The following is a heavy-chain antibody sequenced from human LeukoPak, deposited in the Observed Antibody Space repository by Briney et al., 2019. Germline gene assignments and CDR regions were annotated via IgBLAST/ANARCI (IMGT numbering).Heavy chain of an antibody. J-gene: IGHJ4*02. Sequence: GGSLRLSCAASGSTFSDYYMSWIRQAPGKGLEWVSYISSGATTIYYADSVKGRFTISRDNAKNSLYLQMNTLRAEDTAVYYCARESAHLDYWGQGTLVTVSS. CDR1: GSTFSDYY. CDR3: ARESAHLDY. V-gene: IGHV3-11*01. CDR2: ISSGATTI.